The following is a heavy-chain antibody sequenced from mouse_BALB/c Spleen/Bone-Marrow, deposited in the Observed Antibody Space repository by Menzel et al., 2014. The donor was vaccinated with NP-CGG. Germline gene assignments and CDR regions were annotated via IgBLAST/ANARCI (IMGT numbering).Heavy chain of an antibody. V-gene: IGHV1-55*01. CDR2: IYPVSAST. Sequence: QVQLQQSGAERVKPGTSVTLSCKASGYNFTSYWVNWVKLGPGQGLEWIGDIYPVSASTNYNEKFRSKATLTVDTSSSTAYMQLSNLASDDSALYYCASGVYYAMVYWGQGTSVTVSS. J-gene: IGHJ4*01. CDR3: ASGVYYAMVY. CDR1: GYNFTSYW.